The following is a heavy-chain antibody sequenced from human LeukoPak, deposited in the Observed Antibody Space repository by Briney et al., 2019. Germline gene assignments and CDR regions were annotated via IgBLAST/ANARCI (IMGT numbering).Heavy chain of an antibody. Sequence: GGSLRLSCAASGFTFSSYWMSWVRQAPGKGLEWVAFIRYDGSNKYYADSVKGRFTISRDNSKNTLYLQMNSLRAEDTAVYYCAKDLPRMSAAGFDAFDIWGQGTMVTVSS. CDR2: IRYDGSNK. V-gene: IGHV3-30*02. CDR1: GFTFSSYW. D-gene: IGHD6-13*01. CDR3: AKDLPRMSAAGFDAFDI. J-gene: IGHJ3*02.